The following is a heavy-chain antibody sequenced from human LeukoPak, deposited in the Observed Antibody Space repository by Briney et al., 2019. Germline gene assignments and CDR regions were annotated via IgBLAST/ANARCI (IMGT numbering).Heavy chain of an antibody. V-gene: IGHV4-59*08. D-gene: IGHD6-19*01. CDR3: ARRGGTVAGTGSFDY. Sequence: SETLSLTCTVSGGFIGSFYWSWIRQPPGKGLEWIGYIDYSGSTNYSASLKSRVTISVDTSRNQFSLRLSSVTAADTAVYYCARRGGTVAGTGSFDYWGQGTQVTVSS. J-gene: IGHJ4*02. CDR1: GGFIGSFY. CDR2: IDYSGST.